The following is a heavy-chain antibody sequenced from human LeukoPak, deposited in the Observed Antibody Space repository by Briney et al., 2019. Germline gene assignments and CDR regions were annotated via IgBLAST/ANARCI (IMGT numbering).Heavy chain of an antibody. CDR3: DRERSAAVIY. CDR1: GGSISSYY. J-gene: IGHJ4*02. V-gene: IGHV4-59*01. Sequence: PETLSLTCTASGGSISSYYCSWIRQPPGKLLEWIGYIYYIGSTNYNPSLKSRVNNSVDTSKNQFSSKLSSVTAADKSVYYCDRERSAAVIYWGQGTLVTVSS. CDR2: IYYIGST.